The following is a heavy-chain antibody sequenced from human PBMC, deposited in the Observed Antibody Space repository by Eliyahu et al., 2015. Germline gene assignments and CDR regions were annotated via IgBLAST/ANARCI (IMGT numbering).Heavy chain of an antibody. CDR2: ISSSGDST. V-gene: IGHV3-23*01. J-gene: IGHJ4*02. D-gene: IGHD6-19*01. CDR1: GFTFSTXV. CDR3: ARDFSDWSQGYFDY. Sequence: EVQLLESGGGLVQPGGSLRLSCAASGFTFSTXVMSWVRQAPGKGLXXVSAISSSGDSTHYADSVKGRFTISRDNSKNTLYLQVNSLRAEDTAVYYCARDFSDWSQGYFDYWGQGTLVTVSS.